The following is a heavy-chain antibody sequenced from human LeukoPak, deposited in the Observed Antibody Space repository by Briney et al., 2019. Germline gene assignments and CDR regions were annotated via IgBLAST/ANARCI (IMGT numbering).Heavy chain of an antibody. V-gene: IGHV3-48*01. Sequence: PGGSLRLSCAASGFTFSIYHMNWVRQAPGKGLEWISYISDTTNSIYYADSVKGRFTISRDNAKNSLYLQMNSLSADDTAVYYCAKSPFDSWGQGTLVTVSS. J-gene: IGHJ4*02. CDR1: GFTFSIYH. CDR2: ISDTTNSI. CDR3: AKSPFDS.